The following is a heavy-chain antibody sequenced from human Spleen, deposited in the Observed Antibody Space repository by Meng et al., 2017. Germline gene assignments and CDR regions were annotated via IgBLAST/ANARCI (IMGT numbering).Heavy chain of an antibody. CDR2: INHSGST. CDR3: ARGRSLLLWFEEWGGDY. J-gene: IGHJ4*02. Sequence: TRSLTGAVYGGSFSGYYWSWIRQPPGKGLEWIGEINHSGSTNYNPSLKSRVTISVDTSKNQFSLKLSSVTAADTAVYYCARGRSLLLWFEEWGGDYWGQGTLVTVSS. D-gene: IGHD3-10*01. CDR1: GGSFSGYY. V-gene: IGHV4-34*01.